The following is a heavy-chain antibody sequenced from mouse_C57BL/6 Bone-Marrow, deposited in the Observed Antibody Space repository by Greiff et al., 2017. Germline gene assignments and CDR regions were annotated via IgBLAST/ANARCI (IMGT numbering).Heavy chain of an antibody. J-gene: IGHJ3*01. CDR1: GYTFTDYN. CDR3: ARDDDGPFAY. V-gene: IGHV1-18*01. D-gene: IGHD2-4*01. CDR2: INPNNGGT. Sequence: EVKLMESGPELVKPGASVKIPCKASGYTFTDYNMDWVKQSPGKSLEWIGDINPNNGGTIYNEKFKGKATLTVDKSSSTAYMELRSLASEDTAVSYCARDDDGPFAYWGQGTLVTVSA.